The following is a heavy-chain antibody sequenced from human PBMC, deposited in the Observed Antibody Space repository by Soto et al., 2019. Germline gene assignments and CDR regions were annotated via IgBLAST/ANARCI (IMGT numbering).Heavy chain of an antibody. CDR1: GFTFSSYP. CDR2: ISGGGVTI. V-gene: IGHV3-23*01. J-gene: IGHJ3*02. D-gene: IGHD2-2*01. CDR3: ANDLVVVPAAISGHDAFDI. Sequence: GGFLRLSFAASGFTFSSYPILWVPHAPGKGLEWVSAISGGGVTIYFADSVKGRFTMSRDNSKNTLYLQMNSLRAEDTAVYYCANDLVVVPAAISGHDAFDIWGQG.